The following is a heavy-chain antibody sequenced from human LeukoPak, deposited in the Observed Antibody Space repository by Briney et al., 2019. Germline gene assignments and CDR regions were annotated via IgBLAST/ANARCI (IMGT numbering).Heavy chain of an antibody. V-gene: IGHV3-23*01. CDR1: GFTFTEYA. CDR2: ISGSGGST. J-gene: IGHJ3*02. D-gene: IGHD3-10*01. Sequence: GGSLRLSCAASGFTFTEYAFRWVRQAPGKGLEWVSAISGSGGSTYYADSVKGRFTISRDNSKNTLYLQMNSLRAEDTAVYYCAKDRDLYGSDAFDIWGQGTMVTVSS. CDR3: AKDRDLYGSDAFDI.